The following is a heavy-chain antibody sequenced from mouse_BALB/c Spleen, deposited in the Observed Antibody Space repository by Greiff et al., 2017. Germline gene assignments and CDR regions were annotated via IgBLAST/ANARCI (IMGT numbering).Heavy chain of an antibody. J-gene: IGHJ3*01. Sequence: VKLKESGPGLVAPSQSLSITCTVSGFSLTSYGVHWVRQPPGKGLEWLGVIWAGGSTNYNSALMSRLSISKDNSKSQVFLKMNSLQTDDTAMYYCAIYRYDVAWFAYWGQGTLVTVSA. CDR1: GFSLTSYG. CDR3: AIYRYDVAWFAY. D-gene: IGHD2-14*01. CDR2: IWAGGST. V-gene: IGHV2-9*02.